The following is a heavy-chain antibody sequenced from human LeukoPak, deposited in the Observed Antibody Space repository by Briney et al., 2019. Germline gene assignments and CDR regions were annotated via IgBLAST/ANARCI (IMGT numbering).Heavy chain of an antibody. J-gene: IGHJ3*02. CDR2: IYYSGST. CDR3: ARHWVGSPHAFDI. Sequence: SETLSLTCTGSGGSISRYYWSWIRQPPGKGLEWIGYIYYSGSTNYNPSLKGRVTISVDTSKNQFSLKLSSVTAADTAVYYCARHWVGSPHAFDIWGQGTMVTVSS. CDR1: GGSISRYY. D-gene: IGHD3-16*01. V-gene: IGHV4-59*08.